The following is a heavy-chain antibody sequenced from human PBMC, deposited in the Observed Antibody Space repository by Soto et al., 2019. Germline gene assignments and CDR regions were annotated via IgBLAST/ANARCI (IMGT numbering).Heavy chain of an antibody. J-gene: IGHJ6*02. V-gene: IGHV1-18*01. D-gene: IGHD5-18*01. Sequence: ASVKVSCKASGYTFPSYGISWVRQAPGQGLEWMGWISAYNGNTNYAQKLQGRVTMTTDTSTSTAYMELRSLRSDDTAVYYCARNMHIPDTAMDEYYYYGMDVWGQGTTVTVSS. CDR3: ARNMHIPDTAMDEYYYYGMDV. CDR2: ISAYNGNT. CDR1: GYTFPSYG.